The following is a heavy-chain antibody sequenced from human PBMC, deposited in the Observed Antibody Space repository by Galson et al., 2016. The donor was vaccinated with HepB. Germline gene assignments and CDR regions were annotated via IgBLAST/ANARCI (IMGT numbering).Heavy chain of an antibody. V-gene: IGHV4-34*01. CDR2: INHSGNT. CDR3: ARISLRVGQDY. CDR1: GGSLRGSY. Sequence: SETLSLTCAVYGGSLRGSYWSWIRQPPGKGLEWIGEINHSGNTNYNPSLKSRVTMTVDASKNQFSLTLRSATAADTALYFCARISLRVGQDYWGQETLVTVSS. J-gene: IGHJ4*02. D-gene: IGHD1-26*01.